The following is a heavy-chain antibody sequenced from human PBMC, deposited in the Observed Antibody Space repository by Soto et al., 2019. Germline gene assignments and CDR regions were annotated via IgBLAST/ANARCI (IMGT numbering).Heavy chain of an antibody. CDR1: GGSISSSNW. CDR3: ARGHGGGDGYSYWFDL. CDR2: IYHSGST. Sequence: SETLSLTCSVSGGSISSSNWWSWVRQPPGKGLEWIGEIYHSGSTNYNPSLKSRVTISVDKSKNQFSLKLSSVTAADTAVYYCARGHGGGDGYSYWFDLWGQGTLVTV. D-gene: IGHD2-21*02. J-gene: IGHJ5*02. V-gene: IGHV4-4*02.